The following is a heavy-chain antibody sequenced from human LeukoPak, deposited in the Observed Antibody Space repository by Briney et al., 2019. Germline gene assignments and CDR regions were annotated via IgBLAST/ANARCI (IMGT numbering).Heavy chain of an antibody. CDR2: ISSSSSYI. CDR1: GFTFSSYE. J-gene: IGHJ5*02. V-gene: IGHV3-21*01. Sequence: GGSLRLSCAASGFTFSSYEMNWVRQAPGKGLEWVSSISSSSSYIYYADSVKGRFTISRDNAKNSLYLQMNSLRAEDTAVYYCARGSLSSGYSNNWFDPWGQGTLVTVSS. D-gene: IGHD3-22*01. CDR3: ARGSLSSGYSNNWFDP.